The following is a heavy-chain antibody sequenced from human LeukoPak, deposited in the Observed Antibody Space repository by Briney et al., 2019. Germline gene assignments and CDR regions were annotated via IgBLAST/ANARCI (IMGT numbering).Heavy chain of an antibody. CDR3: AKDSSSWFDAFDI. J-gene: IGHJ3*02. CDR1: GFTFDDYA. CDR2: ISWNSGSI. Sequence: GGSLRLSCAASGFTFDDYAMHWVRQAPGKGLEWVSGISWNSGSIGYADSVKGRSTISRDNAKNSLYLQMNSLRAEDTALYYCAKDSSSWFDAFDIWGQGTMVTVSS. V-gene: IGHV3-9*01. D-gene: IGHD6-13*01.